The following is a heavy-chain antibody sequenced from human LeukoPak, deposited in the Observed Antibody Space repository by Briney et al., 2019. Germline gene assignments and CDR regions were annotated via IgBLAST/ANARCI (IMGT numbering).Heavy chain of an antibody. J-gene: IGHJ4*02. CDR2: INHSGST. V-gene: IGHV4-34*01. CDR1: GGSFSGYY. Sequence: SETLSLTCAVYGGSFSGYYWSWIRQPPGKGLEWIGEINHSGSTNYNPSLKSRVTISVDTSENQFSLKLSSVTAADTAVYYCARGPDYVWGSYRFRRYFDYWGQGTLVTVSP. CDR3: ARGPDYVWGSYRFRRYFDY. D-gene: IGHD3-16*02.